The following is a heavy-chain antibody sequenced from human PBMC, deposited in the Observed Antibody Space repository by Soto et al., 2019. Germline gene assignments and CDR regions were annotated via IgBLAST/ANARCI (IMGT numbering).Heavy chain of an antibody. CDR3: ARDIGYGSGSYYSPYYYYGMDV. J-gene: IGHJ6*02. D-gene: IGHD3-10*01. CDR1: GYSISSGYY. CDR2: IYHSGST. V-gene: IGHV4-38-2*02. Sequence: SETLSLTCAVSGYSISSGYYWGWIRQPPGKGLEWIGSIYHSGSTYYNPSLKSRVTISVDTSKNHFSLKLSSVTAADTAVYYCARDIGYGSGSYYSPYYYYGMDVWGQGTTVTVSS.